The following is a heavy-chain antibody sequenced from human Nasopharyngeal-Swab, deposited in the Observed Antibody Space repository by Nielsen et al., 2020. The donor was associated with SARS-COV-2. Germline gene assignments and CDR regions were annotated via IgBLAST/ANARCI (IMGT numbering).Heavy chain of an antibody. CDR2: IYHSGRT. CDR3: ARGAPGY. CDR1: GGSFSDYN. J-gene: IGHJ4*01. V-gene: IGHV4-34*01. Sequence: SETLSLTCDVSGGSFSDYNWSWIRQPPGKGLEWIGNIYHSGRTNYNPSLKSRLAISIDTSKKQFSLKLSSVTAADTAVYYCARGAPGYWGQGTLVTVSS.